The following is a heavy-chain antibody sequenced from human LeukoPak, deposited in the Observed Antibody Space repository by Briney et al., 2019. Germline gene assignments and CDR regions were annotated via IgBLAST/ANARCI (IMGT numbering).Heavy chain of an antibody. CDR1: GGSFSGYY. J-gene: IGHJ6*02. V-gene: IGHV4-34*01. CDR3: AREGTYGSGSYYTSYYYYGMDV. D-gene: IGHD3-10*01. CDR2: INHSGST. Sequence: SETLSLTCAVYGGSFSGYYWSWIRQPPGKGLEWIGEINHSGSTNYNPSLKSRVTISVDTSKNQLSLKLSSVTAADTAVYYCAREGTYGSGSYYTSYYYYGMDVWGQGTTVTVSS.